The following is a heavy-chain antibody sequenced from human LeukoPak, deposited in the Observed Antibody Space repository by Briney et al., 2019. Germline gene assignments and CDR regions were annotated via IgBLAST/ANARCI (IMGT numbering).Heavy chain of an antibody. CDR3: ARYRNYYDSSGYYPFDY. J-gene: IGHJ4*02. CDR1: GFTVGSNY. Sequence: GGSLRLSCAASGFTVGSNYMSWVRQAPGKGLQWVSVIYSGGGTYYADSVKGRFTISRDNSKNTLYLQMNSLRAEDTAVYYCARYRNYYDSSGYYPFDYWGQGTLVTVSS. CDR2: IYSGGGT. D-gene: IGHD3-22*01. V-gene: IGHV3-53*01.